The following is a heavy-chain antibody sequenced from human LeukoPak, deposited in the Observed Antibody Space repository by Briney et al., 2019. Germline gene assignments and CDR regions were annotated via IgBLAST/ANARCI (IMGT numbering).Heavy chain of an antibody. CDR3: ARVVHPYDYESSGLTYDAFDI. CDR1: GYTFTSYS. D-gene: IGHD3-22*01. Sequence: ASVKVSCKASGYTFTSYSRNWVGQAPGQGLEWLGWIKTNTGNPTYAQGFTGRFVFSLDTSVNTAYLQISSLKAEDTAVYYCARVVHPYDYESSGLTYDAFDIWGQGTMVTVSS. J-gene: IGHJ3*02. CDR2: IKTNTGNP. V-gene: IGHV7-4-1*02.